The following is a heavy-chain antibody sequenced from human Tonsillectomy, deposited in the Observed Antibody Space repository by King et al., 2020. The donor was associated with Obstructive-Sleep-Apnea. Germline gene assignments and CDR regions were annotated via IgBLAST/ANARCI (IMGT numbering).Heavy chain of an antibody. CDR2: INHSGGT. J-gene: IGHJ2*01. CDR1: GGSISSDSYY. Sequence: QLQESGPGLVKPSGTLSLTCTVSGGSISSDSYYWGWIRQPPGKGLEWIGSINHSGGTTYNPSFESLVTVSIDTSKNQFSLKLNSVTAADTAVYYCVRGGDSSAYSYWYFALWGRGTLVTVSS. D-gene: IGHD3-22*01. CDR3: VRGGDSSAYSYWYFAL. V-gene: IGHV4-39*07.